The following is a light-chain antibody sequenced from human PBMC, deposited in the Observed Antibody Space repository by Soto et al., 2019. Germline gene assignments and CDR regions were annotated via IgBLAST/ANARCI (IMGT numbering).Light chain of an antibody. J-gene: IGKJ1*01. CDR3: QQSFTFPRT. V-gene: IGKV1-5*03. CDR2: KAS. Sequence: DIQMTQSPSTLSGSVGDRVTITCRASQTISSWLAWYQQKPGKAPKLLIYKASTLKSGVPSRFSGSGSGTEFTLTISSLQPEDFATYYCQQSFTFPRTFGQGTKLDIK. CDR1: QTISSW.